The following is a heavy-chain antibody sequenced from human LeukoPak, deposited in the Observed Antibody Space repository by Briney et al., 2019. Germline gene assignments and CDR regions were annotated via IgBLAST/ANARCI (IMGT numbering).Heavy chain of an antibody. J-gene: IGHJ4*02. D-gene: IGHD6-13*01. Sequence: SVKVSCKASGYTFTSYYMHWVRQAPGQGLEWMGGIIPIFGTANYAQKFQGRVSITADESASTTYMELSSLRSEDTAVYYCARAGLAAAGTLDYWGQGTLVAVSS. CDR1: GYTFTSYY. CDR3: ARAGLAAAGTLDY. V-gene: IGHV1-69*13. CDR2: IIPIFGTA.